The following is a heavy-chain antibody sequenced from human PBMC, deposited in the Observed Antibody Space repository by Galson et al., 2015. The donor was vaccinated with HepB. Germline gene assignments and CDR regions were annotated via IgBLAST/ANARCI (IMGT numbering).Heavy chain of an antibody. V-gene: IGHV1-46*01. J-gene: IGHJ4*02. Sequence: SVKASCKASGYTFTTYYIHWVRQAPGQGLEWMGMINPSGGSTTYTQKFQGRVTMTRDTSTSTVYMELSSLRSEDTAVYFCARDLFGYIGFWGQGTLVTVSS. D-gene: IGHD5-24*01. CDR3: ARDLFGYIGF. CDR1: GYTFTTYY. CDR2: INPSGGST.